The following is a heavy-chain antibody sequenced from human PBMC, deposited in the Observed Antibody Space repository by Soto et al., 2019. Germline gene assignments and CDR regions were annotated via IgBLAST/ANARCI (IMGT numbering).Heavy chain of an antibody. D-gene: IGHD3-3*01. CDR2: INAGNGNT. CDR3: ARVRSRGLRFLEWSSPFDY. V-gene: IGHV1-3*01. Sequence: ASVKVSCKASGYTFTSYAMHWVRQAPGQRLEWMGWINAGNGNTKYSQKFQGRVTITRDTSASTAYMELSSLRSEDTAVYYCARVRSRGLRFLEWSSPFDYWGQGTLVTVSS. J-gene: IGHJ4*02. CDR1: GYTFTSYA.